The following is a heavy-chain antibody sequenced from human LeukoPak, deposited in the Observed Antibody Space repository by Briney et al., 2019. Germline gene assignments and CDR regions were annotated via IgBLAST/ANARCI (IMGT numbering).Heavy chain of an antibody. CDR3: TRAPVASWFDS. D-gene: IGHD2-15*01. J-gene: IGHJ5*01. V-gene: IGHV3-23*01. Sequence: PGGSLRLSCAASGFTFSSFAMNWVRQAPGKGLEWVSTISGSGGGTYYADSVKGRFTISRDNVKNTVYLQMNSLRVEDTAVYYCTRAPVASWFDSWGQGTLVTVSS. CDR2: ISGSGGGT. CDR1: GFTFSSFA.